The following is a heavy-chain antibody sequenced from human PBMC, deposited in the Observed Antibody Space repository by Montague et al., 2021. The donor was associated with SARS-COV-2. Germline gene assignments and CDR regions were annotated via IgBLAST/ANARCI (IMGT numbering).Heavy chain of an antibody. Sequence: TLSLTCTVSGDSMASGSYLWTWIRQPAGKGLEWIGHIQTSGTSNYNPSLKGRVTMSTDTSRNQFSLEVRSVTAADTAVYYCARDRPESWKISPGLAGLFATLVHCASGMDVWGQGTTVTVS. CDR3: ARDRPESWKISPGLAGLFATLVHCASGMDV. D-gene: IGHD1-1*01. V-gene: IGHV4-61*09. CDR1: GDSMASGSY. CDR2: IQTSGTS. J-gene: IGHJ6*02.